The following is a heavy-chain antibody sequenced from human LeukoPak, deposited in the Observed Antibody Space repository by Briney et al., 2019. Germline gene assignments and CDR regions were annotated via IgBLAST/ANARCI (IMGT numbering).Heavy chain of an antibody. J-gene: IGHJ3*02. CDR2: IYYSGST. D-gene: IGHD3-10*01. Sequence: KPSETLSLTCTVSGGSISSYYWNWIRQPPGKGLEWIGYIYYSGSTNYNPSLKSRVTISIDTSKNQFSLKLSSVTAADTAVYYCARAPYGSGSPSGIRAFDIWGQGTMVTVSS. V-gene: IGHV4-59*01. CDR1: GGSISSYY. CDR3: ARAPYGSGSPSGIRAFDI.